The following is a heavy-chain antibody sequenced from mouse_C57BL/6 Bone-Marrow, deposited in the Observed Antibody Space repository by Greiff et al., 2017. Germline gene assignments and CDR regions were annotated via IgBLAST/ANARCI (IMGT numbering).Heavy chain of an antibody. CDR3: ARDCAITTVVATDY. Sequence: VKLMESGAELMKPGASVKLSCKATGYTFTGYWIEWVKQRPGHGLEWIGEILPGSGSTNYNEKFKGKATFTADTSSNTAYMQRSRLTTEDSAIYYCARDCAITTVVATDYWGQGTTLTVSA. J-gene: IGHJ2*01. D-gene: IGHD1-1*01. CDR1: GYTFTGYW. V-gene: IGHV1-9*01. CDR2: ILPGSGST.